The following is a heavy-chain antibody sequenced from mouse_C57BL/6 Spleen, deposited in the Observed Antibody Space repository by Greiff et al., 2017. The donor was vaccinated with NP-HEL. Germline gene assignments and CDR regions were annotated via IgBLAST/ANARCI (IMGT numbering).Heavy chain of an antibody. Sequence: VKVVESGPGLVAPSQSLSITCTVSGFSLTGYGVSWVRQPPGKGLEWLGVIWGDGSTNYHSALISRLSISKDNSKSQVFLKLNSLQTDDTATYYCAKPGGLRLDYAMDYWGQGTSVTVSS. V-gene: IGHV2-3*01. CDR1: GFSLTGYG. CDR2: IWGDGST. D-gene: IGHD2-4*01. J-gene: IGHJ4*01. CDR3: AKPGGLRLDYAMDY.